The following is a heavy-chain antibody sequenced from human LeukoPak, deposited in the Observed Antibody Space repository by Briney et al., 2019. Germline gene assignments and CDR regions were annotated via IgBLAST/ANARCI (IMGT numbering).Heavy chain of an antibody. CDR2: IFYSGST. V-gene: IGHV4-39*02. CDR1: GGSISTSNYY. J-gene: IGHJ4*02. D-gene: IGHD6-19*01. CDR3: ARRLKTAVAEYYFDY. Sequence: SETLSLTCTVSGGSISTSNYYWGWIRQPPGKGLEWIGNIFYSGSTYYNASLKSRVTISVDTSKNHFSLKLNSVTAADTAVYYCARRLKTAVAEYYFDYWGQGTLVTVSS.